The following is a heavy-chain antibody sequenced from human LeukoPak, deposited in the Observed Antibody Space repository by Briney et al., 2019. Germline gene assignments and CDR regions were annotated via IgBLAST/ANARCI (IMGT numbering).Heavy chain of an antibody. V-gene: IGHV3-23*01. J-gene: IGHJ4*02. Sequence: PGGSLSLSCVASGFTFSAYVMAWVRQAPGKGLEWVSGISGSGVSAYYGDSVKGRFTISRDNPKNTVYLQMDSLRAEDTAVYYCAKRRSGSSGWFPFDSWGQGTLVTVSP. CDR2: ISGSGVSA. CDR3: AKRRSGSSGWFPFDS. CDR1: GFTFSAYV. D-gene: IGHD6-19*01.